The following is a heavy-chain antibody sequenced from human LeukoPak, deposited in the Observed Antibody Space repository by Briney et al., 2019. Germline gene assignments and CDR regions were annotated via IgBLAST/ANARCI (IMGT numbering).Heavy chain of an antibody. CDR2: IEQDGSEK. D-gene: IGHD2/OR15-2a*01. Sequence: GGSLRLSCAASGFTFSSYWMSWVRQAPGKGLEWVANIEQDGSEKYYVDSVKGRFTISRDNAKNSLYLQMNSLRAEDTAVYYCARAGYSNRWDGVDYWGQGTLVTVSS. J-gene: IGHJ4*02. CDR1: GFTFSSYW. CDR3: ARAGYSNRWDGVDY. V-gene: IGHV3-7*01.